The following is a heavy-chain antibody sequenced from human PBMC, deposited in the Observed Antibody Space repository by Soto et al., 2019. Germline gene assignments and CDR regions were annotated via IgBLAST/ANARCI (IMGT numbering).Heavy chain of an antibody. D-gene: IGHD2-15*01. CDR1: GGSISTSSYS. CDR3: ARLWRGYCSGGSCYFDY. V-gene: IGHV4-39*01. CDR2: VDYSGTT. J-gene: IGHJ4*02. Sequence: QQQLQESGPGLVKPSETLSLTCTVSGGSISTSSYSWSWIRQPPGKGLEWIGNVDYSGTTYYNASLKSRVTISVDTSKNQFSLEVNSVTAADTAVYYCARLWRGYCSGGSCYFDYWGQGTLVTVSS.